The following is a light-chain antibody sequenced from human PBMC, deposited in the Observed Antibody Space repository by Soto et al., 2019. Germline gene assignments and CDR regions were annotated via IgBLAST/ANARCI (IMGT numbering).Light chain of an antibody. J-gene: IGKJ1*01. Sequence: EIVLTQSPGTLSLSPGERATLSCRASQSVSSNFLAWYQQKPGQAPRLLIYGASSRATGIPDRFSGSGSGTGLSLTISRLEPEYFAVYYCQQYGSSPPWTFGQGTKVEIK. V-gene: IGKV3-20*01. CDR3: QQYGSSPPWT. CDR2: GAS. CDR1: QSVSSNF.